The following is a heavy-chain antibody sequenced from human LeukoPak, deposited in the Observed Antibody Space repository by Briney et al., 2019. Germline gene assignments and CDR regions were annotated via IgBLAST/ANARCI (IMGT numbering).Heavy chain of an antibody. CDR3: AGRAVAGFDY. Sequence: GGSLRLSCAASGFTFSSFEMNWVRQAPGKGLEWVSYISNYGNTIYYADSVKGRFTISRDNAKNSLYLQMNSLRAEDTAVYYCAGRAVAGFDYWGQGTLVTVSS. V-gene: IGHV3-48*03. CDR1: GFTFSSFE. CDR2: ISNYGNTI. J-gene: IGHJ4*02. D-gene: IGHD6-19*01.